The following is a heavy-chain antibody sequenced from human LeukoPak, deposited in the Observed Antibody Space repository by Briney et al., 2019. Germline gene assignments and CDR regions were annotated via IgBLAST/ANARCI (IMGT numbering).Heavy chain of an antibody. Sequence: GGSLRLSCAASGFTFSSYEMTWVRQPPGKGLEWVSHISRSGDHVYYAASVKGRFTISRDNAKNSLYLQMNSLRVEDTAVYYCAREYILTGYYRETDAFDIWGQGTMVTVSS. V-gene: IGHV3-48*03. CDR2: ISRSGDHV. D-gene: IGHD3-9*01. J-gene: IGHJ3*02. CDR3: AREYILTGYYRETDAFDI. CDR1: GFTFSSYE.